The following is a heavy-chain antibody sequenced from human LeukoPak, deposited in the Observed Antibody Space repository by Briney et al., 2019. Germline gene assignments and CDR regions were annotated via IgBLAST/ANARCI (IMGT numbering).Heavy chain of an antibody. CDR2: MNPNSGNT. Sequence: ASVKVSCKASGYTFTSYDINWVRQATGQGLEWMGWMNPNSGNTGYAQKFQGRVTITRNTSISTAYMELSSLRSEDTAVYYCARATRGANPYYYYMDVWGKGTTVTVSS. V-gene: IGHV1-8*03. D-gene: IGHD3-10*01. J-gene: IGHJ6*03. CDR3: ARATRGANPYYYYMDV. CDR1: GYTFTSYD.